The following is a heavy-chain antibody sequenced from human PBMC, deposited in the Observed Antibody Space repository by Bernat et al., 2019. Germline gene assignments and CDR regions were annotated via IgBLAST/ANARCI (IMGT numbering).Heavy chain of an antibody. J-gene: IGHJ4*02. CDR3: AKRSGSLLWYGELCYFDY. Sequence: EVQLLESGGGLVQPGGSLRLSCAASGFTFSSYAMSWVRQAPGKGLEWVSAISGSGGSTYYADSVKGRFTISRDNSKNTQYLQMNNLRAEDTAVYYCAKRSGSLLWYGELCYFDYWGQGTLVTVSS. V-gene: IGHV3-23*01. CDR2: ISGSGGST. D-gene: IGHD3-10*01. CDR1: GFTFSSYA.